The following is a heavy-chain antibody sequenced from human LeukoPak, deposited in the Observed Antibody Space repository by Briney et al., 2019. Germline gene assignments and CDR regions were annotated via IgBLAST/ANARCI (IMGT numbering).Heavy chain of an antibody. J-gene: IGHJ4*02. CDR3: ANRGKYYFDY. V-gene: IGHV3-23*01. CDR2: ISDGGGGT. Sequence: PGGSLRLSCVASGFTFSNYAMSWVRQAPGKGLEWVSRISDGGGGTYYADSVKGRFTISRDNSKNTLYLLMNSLRAEDTAIYYCANRGKYYFDYWGQGTLVTVSS. D-gene: IGHD3-10*01. CDR1: GFTFSNYA.